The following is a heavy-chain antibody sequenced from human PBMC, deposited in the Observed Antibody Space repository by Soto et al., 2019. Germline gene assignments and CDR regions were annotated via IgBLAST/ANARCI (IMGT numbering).Heavy chain of an antibody. Sequence: QITLKESGPPLVKPTQTLTLTCTFPGFSFSSIGEGVGWIRQPPGKALEWLALIYWDDDKRYSPSLKSRLTITKDTSKNQVVLTMTNVDPVDTATYYCVQSRCGGDCLQSYSSHSYYGLDVWGQGTTVTVSS. CDR2: IYWDDDK. D-gene: IGHD2-21*02. CDR3: VQSRCGGDCLQSYSSHSYYGLDV. CDR1: GFSFSSIGEG. J-gene: IGHJ6*02. V-gene: IGHV2-5*02.